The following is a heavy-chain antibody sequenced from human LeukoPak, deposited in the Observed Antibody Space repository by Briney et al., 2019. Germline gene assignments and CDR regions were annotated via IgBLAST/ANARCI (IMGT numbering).Heavy chain of an antibody. J-gene: IGHJ4*02. CDR1: GFTFSSYW. CDR3: AKDVSPYCTNGVCLPFDY. V-gene: IGHV3-7*03. Sequence: PGGSLRLSCAASGFTFSSYWMSWVRQAPGKGLEWVANIKQDGSQKYYVDSVKGRFTISRDNAKNSLYLQMNSLRAEDTAVYYCAKDVSPYCTNGVCLPFDYWGQGTLVTVSS. CDR2: IKQDGSQK. D-gene: IGHD2-8*01.